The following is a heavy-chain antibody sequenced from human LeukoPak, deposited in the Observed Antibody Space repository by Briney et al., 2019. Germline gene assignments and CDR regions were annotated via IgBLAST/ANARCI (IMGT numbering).Heavy chain of an antibody. V-gene: IGHV4-34*01. Sequence: PSETLSLACAVYGGSFSGYYWSWIRQPPGKGLEWIGEVNHSGSTNYSPSLKSRVTISVDTSKNQFSLKLSSVTAADTAMYYCARQTAIGAAGTGYYFDSWGQGTLVTVSS. CDR3: ARQTAIGAAGTGYYFDS. CDR2: VNHSGST. D-gene: IGHD6-13*01. CDR1: GGSFSGYY. J-gene: IGHJ4*02.